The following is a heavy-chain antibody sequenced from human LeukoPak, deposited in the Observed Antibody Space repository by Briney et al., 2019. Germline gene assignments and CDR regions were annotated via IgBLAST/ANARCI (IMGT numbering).Heavy chain of an antibody. CDR1: VESFSGYY. V-gene: IGHV4-34*01. Sequence: SDTLSLTCAVYVESFSGYYWSWIRQPPGKGLEWIEEINHSGCTNYNPSLKSRVNISVDPSKNHFSLKLSSVTAGDTAVYYCARGIAAADYWGQGTLVTVSS. CDR2: INHSGCT. J-gene: IGHJ4*02. D-gene: IGHD6-13*01. CDR3: ARGIAAADY.